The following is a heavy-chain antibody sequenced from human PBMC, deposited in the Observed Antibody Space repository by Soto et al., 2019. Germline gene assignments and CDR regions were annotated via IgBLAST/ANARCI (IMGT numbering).Heavy chain of an antibody. CDR2: IYLSDSDT. V-gene: IGHV5-51*01. J-gene: IGHJ4*02. CDR1: GYSFTSYW. Sequence: GESMKISCNGSGYSFTSYWIAWVRKMPGKGLEWMGIIYLSDSDTRYSPSFQGRVTISADKSISTAYLQWSSLKASDTAMYYCARYSSGWPYYFDYWGQRTLGTVSS. D-gene: IGHD6-19*01. CDR3: ARYSSGWPYYFDY.